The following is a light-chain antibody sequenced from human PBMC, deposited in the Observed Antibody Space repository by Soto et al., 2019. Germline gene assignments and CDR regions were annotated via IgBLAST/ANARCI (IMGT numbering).Light chain of an antibody. J-gene: IGKJ1*01. CDR3: QQYGSSPRT. CDR1: QSFSSNY. Sequence: EIVLTQSPGTLSLSPGERATLSCRASQSFSSNYLAWYQQKPGQAPRLLIYGGSSRATGTPDRFSGSGSGTEFTLTISRLEPEDFAVYYCQQYGSSPRTFGQGTKVEIK. V-gene: IGKV3-20*01. CDR2: GGS.